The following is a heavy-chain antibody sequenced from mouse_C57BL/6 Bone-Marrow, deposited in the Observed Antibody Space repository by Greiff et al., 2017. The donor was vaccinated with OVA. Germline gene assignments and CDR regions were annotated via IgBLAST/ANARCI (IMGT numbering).Heavy chain of an antibody. CDR1: GYTFTSYW. CDR2: IDPSDSYT. V-gene: IGHV1-50*01. CDR3: ARPLLFAY. Sequence: QVQLQQPGAELVKPGASVKLSCKASGYTFTSYWMQWVKQRPGQGLEWIGEIDPSDSYTNYNQKFKGKATLTVDTSSSTAYMELRSLTSEDTAVYYCARPLLFAYWGQGTLVTVSA. J-gene: IGHJ3*01.